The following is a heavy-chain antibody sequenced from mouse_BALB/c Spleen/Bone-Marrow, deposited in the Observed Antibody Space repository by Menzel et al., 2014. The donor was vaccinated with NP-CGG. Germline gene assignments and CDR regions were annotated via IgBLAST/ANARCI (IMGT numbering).Heavy chain of an antibody. CDR1: GYTFSNYW. V-gene: IGHV1-5*01. CDR3: TTLARSDFDY. Sequence: EVQLQQSGTVLARLGAAVKMSCKASGYTFSNYWMHWVKQRPGQGLEWIGTIYPGNSDTTYNQKFKGKAKLTAVTSTSTAYMELSSLTNEDSAVYYCTTLARSDFDYWGQGTTLTVSS. J-gene: IGHJ2*01. CDR2: IYPGNSDT. D-gene: IGHD3-1*01.